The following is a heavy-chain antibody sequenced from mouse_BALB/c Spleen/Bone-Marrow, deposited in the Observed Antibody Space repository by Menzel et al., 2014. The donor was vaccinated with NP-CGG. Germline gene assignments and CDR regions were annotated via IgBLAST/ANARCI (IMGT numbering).Heavy chain of an antibody. CDR3: ARGYGNYGYAMDY. V-gene: IGHV2-9*02. D-gene: IGHD2-1*01. Sequence: QVQLQQSGPGLVAPSQSLSITCTVSGFSLTNYGVHWVRQPPGKGLEWLGVIWTGGSTNYNSDLMSRLSFSKDNSKSQVFLKMNSLQTEDRAMYYCARGYGNYGYAMDYWGQGTSVTVSS. CDR1: GFSLTNYG. J-gene: IGHJ4*01. CDR2: IWTGGST.